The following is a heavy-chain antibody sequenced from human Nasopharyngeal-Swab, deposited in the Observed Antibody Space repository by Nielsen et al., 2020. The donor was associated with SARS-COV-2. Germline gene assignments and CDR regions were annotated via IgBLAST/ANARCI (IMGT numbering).Heavy chain of an antibody. CDR3: ARVSFDSSGYYSTGPQKY. V-gene: IGHV3-9*01. CDR2: ISWNSGSI. CDR1: GFTFDDYA. Sequence: SLKISCAASGFTFDDYAMHWVRQAPGKGLEWVSGISWNSGSIGYADSVKGRFTISRDNAKNSLYLQMNSLRAEDTAVYYCARVSFDSSGYYSTGPQKYWGQGTLVTVSS. D-gene: IGHD3-22*01. J-gene: IGHJ4*02.